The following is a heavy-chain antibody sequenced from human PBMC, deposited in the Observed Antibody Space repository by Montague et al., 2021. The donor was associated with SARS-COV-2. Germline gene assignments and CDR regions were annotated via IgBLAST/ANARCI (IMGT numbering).Heavy chain of an antibody. CDR1: GDSVSSDTAA. V-gene: IGHV6-1*01. CDR3: ARDGDYGGTWYSFLQN. J-gene: IGHJ1*01. Sequence: CAISGDSVSSDTAAWHWIRQSPSRGLEWLGRTFYRSQWHTDSAASVRSRISFSGDISKSQFSLHLSSVTPEDTAIYYCARDGDYGGTWYSFLQNWGQGTLVIVSS. D-gene: IGHD4-17*01. CDR2: TFYRSQWHT.